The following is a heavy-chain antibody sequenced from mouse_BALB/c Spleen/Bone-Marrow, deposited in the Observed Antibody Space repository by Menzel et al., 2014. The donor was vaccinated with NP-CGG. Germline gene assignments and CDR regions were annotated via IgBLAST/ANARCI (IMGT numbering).Heavy chain of an antibody. Sequence: LVESGPELVKPGASVKMSCKASGYTFTSYVMHWVKQKPGQGLEWIGYINPYNDGTKYNEKFKGKATLTSDKSSSTAYMELSSLTSEDSAVYYCARPGGNYVLYAMDYWGQGTSVTVSS. CDR1: GYTFTSYV. V-gene: IGHV1-14*01. CDR3: ARPGGNYVLYAMDY. D-gene: IGHD2-1*01. CDR2: INPYNDGT. J-gene: IGHJ4*01.